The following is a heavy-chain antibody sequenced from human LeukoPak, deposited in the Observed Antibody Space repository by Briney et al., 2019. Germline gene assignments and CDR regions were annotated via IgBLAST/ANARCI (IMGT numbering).Heavy chain of an antibody. CDR3: ARRMGGSSSYDY. J-gene: IGHJ4*02. Sequence: SETLSLTCTVSGGSISSYYWSWIRQLPGKGLEWIGYIYYSGSTNYNPSLKSRVTISVDTSKNQFSLKLSSVTAADTAVYYCARRMGGSSSYDYWGQGTLVTVSS. V-gene: IGHV4-59*08. CDR1: GGSISSYY. D-gene: IGHD6-13*01. CDR2: IYYSGST.